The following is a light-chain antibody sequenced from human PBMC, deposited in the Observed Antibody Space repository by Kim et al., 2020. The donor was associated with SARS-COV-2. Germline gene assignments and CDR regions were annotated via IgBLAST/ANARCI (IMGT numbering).Light chain of an antibody. CDR3: QQYNNWGT. CDR1: RGVSSD. J-gene: IGKJ1*01. V-gene: IGKV3-15*01. CDR2: AAS. Sequence: SMSPGERSPLSCRASRGVSSDLAWYQQKSGQAPRLLIYAASTRVTGVPARFSGSGSGTEFTLTISSLQSEDSAVYFCQQYNNWGTFGQGTKVDIK.